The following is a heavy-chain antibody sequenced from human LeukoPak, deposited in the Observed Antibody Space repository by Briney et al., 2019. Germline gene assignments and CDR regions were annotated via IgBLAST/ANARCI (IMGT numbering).Heavy chain of an antibody. CDR1: GFTVSSNY. D-gene: IGHD3-22*01. CDR3: ARALERYYYDSSGYYAHFDY. CDR2: INHSGST. V-gene: IGHV4-34*01. Sequence: PGGSLRLSCAASGFTVSSNYMSWIRQPPGKGLEWIGEINHSGSTKYNPSLKSRVTISGDTSKNQFSLKLRSVTAADTAVYYCARALERYYYDSSGYYAHFDYWGQGTLVTVSS. J-gene: IGHJ4*02.